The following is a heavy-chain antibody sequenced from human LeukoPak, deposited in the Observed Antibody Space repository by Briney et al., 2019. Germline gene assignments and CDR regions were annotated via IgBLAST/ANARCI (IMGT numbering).Heavy chain of an antibody. CDR2: IYSGYGT. CDR1: GFTVSSNH. CDR3: ARDLMAYTYGSYYGMDV. V-gene: IGHV3-53*01. Sequence: GGSLRLSCAASGFTVSSNHMSWVRQAPGKGLEWVSIIYSGYGTYYADSVKGRFTISRDNSKNTLFLQMNSLRAEDTAVYYCARDLMAYTYGSYYGMDVWGQGTTVTVSS. J-gene: IGHJ6*02. D-gene: IGHD5-18*01.